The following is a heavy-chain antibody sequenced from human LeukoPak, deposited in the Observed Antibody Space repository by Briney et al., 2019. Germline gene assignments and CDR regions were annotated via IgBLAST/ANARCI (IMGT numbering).Heavy chain of an antibody. V-gene: IGHV3-30*02. CDR1: GFTFSSYG. CDR3: ARGVIPAAST. Sequence: GGSLRLSCAASGFTFSSYGLHWVRQAPGKGLEWVAFIQYDESIKYYADSVKGRFSISRDNSKNTVFLQMSSLRAEDTAVYYCARGVIPAASTGGQGTLVTVSS. D-gene: IGHD2-2*01. J-gene: IGHJ4*02. CDR2: IQYDESIK.